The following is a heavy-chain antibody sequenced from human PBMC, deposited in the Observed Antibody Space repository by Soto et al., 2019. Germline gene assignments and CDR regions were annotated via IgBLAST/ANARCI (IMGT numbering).Heavy chain of an antibody. D-gene: IGHD6-19*01. Sequence: QVQLQESGPGLVTPSETLSLTCTVSGGSISSYYWSWIRQPPGKGLEWIGYVFYSGGTNYNPSLNSRVSISVDTSHNQFSLRLSSVTAADTAVYYCAGRYSSGFDYWGQGTLVTVSS. V-gene: IGHV4-59*08. CDR3: AGRYSSGFDY. CDR1: GGSISSYY. J-gene: IGHJ4*02. CDR2: VFYSGGT.